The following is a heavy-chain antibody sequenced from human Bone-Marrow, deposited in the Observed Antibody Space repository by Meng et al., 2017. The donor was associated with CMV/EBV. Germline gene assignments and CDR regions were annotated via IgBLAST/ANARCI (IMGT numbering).Heavy chain of an antibody. D-gene: IGHD6-19*01. CDR2: IDSSGTRT. CDR1: GFGFSDYY. J-gene: IGHJ6*02. Sequence: GESLKISGVASGFGFSDYYMTWIRQAPGKGLEWVAYIDSSGTRTYYADSVRGRFTLSRDNAKNSMYLQTSSLRVEDTAVYYCARDSASGLDVCGQGTTVTVSS. CDR3: ARDSASGLDV. V-gene: IGHV3-11*01.